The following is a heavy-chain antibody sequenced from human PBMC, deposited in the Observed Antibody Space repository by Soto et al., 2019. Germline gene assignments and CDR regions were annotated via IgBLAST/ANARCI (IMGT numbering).Heavy chain of an antibody. D-gene: IGHD5-18*01. V-gene: IGHV4-30-4*01. CDR3: ARDVAHGYTENV. CDR1: GGSVGSGEYY. Sequence: QVQLQESGPGLVKPSQTLSLACTVSGGSVGSGEYYYSWIRQPPGKGLEWIGYIYDSGITNYTPSLKGRVTMSLDRSNNQVPLKLISVTAADTAVYFCARDVAHGYTENVWGQGTMVTVSS. CDR2: IYDSGIT. J-gene: IGHJ3*01.